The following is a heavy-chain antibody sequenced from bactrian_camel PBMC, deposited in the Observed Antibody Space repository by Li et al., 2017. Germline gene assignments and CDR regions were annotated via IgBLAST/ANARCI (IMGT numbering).Heavy chain of an antibody. CDR2: TLSGSGIT. Sequence: VQLVESGGGSVQAGGSLTLSCVASGVTYNSYCMGWFRQPQGNEREGVAATLSGSGITFYADSVKGRFTLSEDSSKSTLYLEMNNMKPEDTAMYYCAVEGSGAYCSLRALPLGYWDQGTQVTVS. CDR1: GVTYNSYC. CDR3: AVEGSGAYCSLRALPLGY. V-gene: IGHV3S31*01. J-gene: IGHJ6*01. D-gene: IGHD3*01.